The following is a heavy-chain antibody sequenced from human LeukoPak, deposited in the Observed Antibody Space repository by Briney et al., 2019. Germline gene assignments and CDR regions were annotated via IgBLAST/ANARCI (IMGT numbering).Heavy chain of an antibody. D-gene: IGHD6-19*01. CDR2: INPYSGDT. V-gene: IGHV1-2*02. Sequence: ASVKVSCKASGYTFTGYYMHWVRQAPGQGLEWMGWINPYSGDTNYARNFQGRVTMTRDTSTSTVYMELSSLRSEDTAVYYCARFAVHRRLTVAGQFGLDYWGQGTLVTVSS. CDR1: GYTFTGYY. J-gene: IGHJ4*02. CDR3: ARFAVHRRLTVAGQFGLDY.